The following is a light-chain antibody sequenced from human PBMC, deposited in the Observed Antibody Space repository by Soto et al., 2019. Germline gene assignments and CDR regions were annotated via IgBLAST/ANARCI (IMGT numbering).Light chain of an antibody. Sequence: EIVLTQSPGTLSLSPGERATLSCRASQNINSSYLAWYQQKPGQAPRLLIYGASSRATGIPDRFSGSGSGTDLPLTISRLETEDFAVYYCQQYGSSPLYTFGQGTKLEIK. V-gene: IGKV3-20*01. J-gene: IGKJ2*01. CDR1: QNINSSY. CDR2: GAS. CDR3: QQYGSSPLYT.